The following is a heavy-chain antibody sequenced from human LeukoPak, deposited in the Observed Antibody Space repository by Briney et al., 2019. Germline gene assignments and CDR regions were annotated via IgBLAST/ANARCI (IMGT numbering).Heavy chain of an antibody. J-gene: IGHJ5*02. V-gene: IGHV1-2*02. CDR1: GYTFTGYC. Sequence: ASVKVSCKASGYTFTGYCMHWVRQAPGQGLEWMAWINPNSGGTNYTQKFQGRVTMTRDTSISTAYMELSRLRSDDTAVYYCARGLDSSSWYEWFDTWGQGTLVTVSS. CDR2: INPNSGGT. D-gene: IGHD6-13*01. CDR3: ARGLDSSSWYEWFDT.